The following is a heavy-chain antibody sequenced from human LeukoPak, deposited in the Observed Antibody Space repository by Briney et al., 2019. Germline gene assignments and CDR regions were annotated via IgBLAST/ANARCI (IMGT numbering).Heavy chain of an antibody. V-gene: IGHV7-4-1*02. CDR1: GYDFTAYT. Sequence: ASVKVSCEASGYDFTAYTLNWVRQAPGQGLGWMGWINTRTANPTYAQGFVGRFVFSVDTSVNTAYLQISSLKAEDTAVYYCVRVGVLTTVFDYWGQGTLVAVSS. J-gene: IGHJ4*02. CDR2: INTRTANP. CDR3: VRVGVLTTVFDY. D-gene: IGHD4/OR15-4a*01.